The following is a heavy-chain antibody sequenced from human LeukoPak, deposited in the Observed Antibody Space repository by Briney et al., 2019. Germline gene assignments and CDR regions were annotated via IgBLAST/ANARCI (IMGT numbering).Heavy chain of an antibody. D-gene: IGHD6-19*01. CDR1: GGSILTYS. J-gene: IGHJ4*02. CDR3: ARWDDSAWAFGS. Sequence: SETLSLTCIVSGGSILTYSWNWIRQSPGKGLEWIGYIPHTGTTSYRSSLKSRVTISVDSSKNQLSLKLASVTAADTAVYFCARWDDSAWAFGSWGPGTLVTVSS. V-gene: IGHV4-59*08. CDR2: IPHTGTT.